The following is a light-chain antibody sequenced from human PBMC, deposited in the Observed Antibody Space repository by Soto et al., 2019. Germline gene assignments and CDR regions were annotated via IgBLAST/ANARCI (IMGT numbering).Light chain of an antibody. CDR3: FPFSTGTYV. CDR2: DTT. J-gene: IGLJ1*01. CDR1: TXTVTNDHY. Sequence: QAVVTQEPSLTVSPGGTVTLTCGSSTXTVTNDHYPHWFQQKPGQAPRTLIYDTTNKQSWTPARFSGSLLGGKAALTLSGAQPEDEAEYYFFPFSTGTYVFGLGTQVAV. V-gene: IGLV7-46*01.